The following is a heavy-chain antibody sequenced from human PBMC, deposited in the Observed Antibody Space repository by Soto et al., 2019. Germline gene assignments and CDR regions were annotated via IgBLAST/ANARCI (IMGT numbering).Heavy chain of an antibody. CDR1: GFTFSSYA. V-gene: IGHV3-23*01. CDR3: AKAGRTSCFV. J-gene: IGHJ4*02. Sequence: GSMRLSSAASGFTFSSYAMSWVRQAPGKGLEWVSAISGSGGSTYYADSVKGRFTISRGNSKNTLYLQMNSLRAEDTAVYYCAKAGRTSCFVWGQGTLVTVSS. CDR2: ISGSGGST. D-gene: IGHD2-2*01.